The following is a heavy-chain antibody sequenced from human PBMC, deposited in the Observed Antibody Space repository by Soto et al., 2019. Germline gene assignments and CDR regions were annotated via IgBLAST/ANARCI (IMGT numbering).Heavy chain of an antibody. V-gene: IGHV3-30*18. Sequence: GGSLRLSCAASGFTFSSYGMHWVRQAPGKGLEWVAVISYDGSNKYYADSVKGRFTISRDNSKNTLYLQMNSLRAEDTAVYYCAKVPSNYGYYYYYYGMDVWGQGTTVTVSS. CDR2: ISYDGSNK. CDR3: AKVPSNYGYYYYYYGMDV. CDR1: GFTFSSYG. J-gene: IGHJ6*02. D-gene: IGHD4-4*01.